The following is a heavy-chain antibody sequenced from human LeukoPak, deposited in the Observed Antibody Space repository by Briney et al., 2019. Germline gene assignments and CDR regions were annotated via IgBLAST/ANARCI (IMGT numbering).Heavy chain of an antibody. CDR3: ARGGWSLDY. CDR2: NYYSGST. CDR1: GGSITNYY. J-gene: IGHJ4*01. D-gene: IGHD2-15*01. Sequence: SETLSLTCAVSGGSITNYYWSWIRQPPGKGLEWIGYNYYSGSTNYNPSLKSRVTISVDTSKNQFSLKLSSVTAADTAVYYCARGGWSLDYWGHGTLVTVSS. V-gene: IGHV4-59*01.